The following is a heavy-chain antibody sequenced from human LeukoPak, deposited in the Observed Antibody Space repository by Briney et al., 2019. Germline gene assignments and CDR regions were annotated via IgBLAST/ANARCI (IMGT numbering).Heavy chain of an antibody. D-gene: IGHD6-13*01. J-gene: IGHJ4*02. CDR2: IYTTGST. CDR1: GDSTSSYY. CDR3: ARGIASAAKQGGFVL. Sequence: PSETLSLTCTVSGDSTSSYYWSCIRQPAGKGLEWIGRIYTTGSTNYNPSLKSRVTMSVDTSKNHFSLKLSSVTAADTAVYYCARGIASAAKQGGFVLWGRGTLVTVSS. V-gene: IGHV4-4*07.